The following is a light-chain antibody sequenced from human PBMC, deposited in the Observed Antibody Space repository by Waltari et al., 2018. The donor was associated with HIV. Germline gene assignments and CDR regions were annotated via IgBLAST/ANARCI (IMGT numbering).Light chain of an antibody. CDR2: WAS. Sequence: DIVMTQSPDSLAVSRGERATISCKSSQTVLYNSNNKNHLAWYQQKAGQPPKLLSYWASIREIGVPERFTGSGSGTDFNLTISSLRADDVAVYYCQQFFTFPRTFGQGTKVEI. CDR1: QTVLYNSNNKNH. CDR3: QQFFTFPRT. J-gene: IGKJ1*01. V-gene: IGKV4-1*01.